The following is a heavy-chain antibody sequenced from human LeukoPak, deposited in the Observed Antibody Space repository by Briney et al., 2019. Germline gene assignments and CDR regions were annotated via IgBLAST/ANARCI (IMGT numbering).Heavy chain of an antibody. D-gene: IGHD6-13*01. J-gene: IGHJ4*02. V-gene: IGHV4-4*02. CDR3: ARGSIAAAGCLFDY. Sequence: SETLSLTCAVSGGSISSSNWWSWVRQPPGKGLEWIGEIYHSGSTNYNPSLKSRVTISVDKSKNQFSLKLSSVTAADTAVYYCARGSIAAAGCLFDYWGQGTLVTVSS. CDR2: IYHSGST. CDR1: GGSISSSNW.